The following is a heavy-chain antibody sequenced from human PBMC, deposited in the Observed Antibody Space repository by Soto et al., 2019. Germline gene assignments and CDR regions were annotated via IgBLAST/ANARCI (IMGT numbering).Heavy chain of an antibody. CDR1: GFTFSDSY. CDR2: ITFSGYTV. J-gene: IGHJ6*02. Sequence: PGESLKISCAASGFTFSDSYMSWIRQAPGKGLEWISYITFSGYTVYYADSLKVRFTISRDNAKNSLYLQMNRLRAEGTAVYYCARVSWREKYGMDVWGQGTTVTVSS. V-gene: IGHV3-11*01. CDR3: ARVSWREKYGMDV.